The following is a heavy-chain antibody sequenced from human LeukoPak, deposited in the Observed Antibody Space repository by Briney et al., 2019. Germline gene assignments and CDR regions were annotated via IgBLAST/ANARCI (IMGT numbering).Heavy chain of an antibody. V-gene: IGHV4-30-4*08. CDR3: ARRNYYTSPWYFEL. D-gene: IGHD3-10*01. Sequence: PSQTLSLTCTVSGGSIRSGDYYWSWLRQPPGKVLECMGYIYSSGSTYYSPSLKSRIAMSIDTSKNQFSLKLSSVTAADTATYYCARRNYYTSPWYFELWGRGTLVTVSS. CDR2: IYSSGST. CDR1: GGSIRSGDYY. J-gene: IGHJ2*01.